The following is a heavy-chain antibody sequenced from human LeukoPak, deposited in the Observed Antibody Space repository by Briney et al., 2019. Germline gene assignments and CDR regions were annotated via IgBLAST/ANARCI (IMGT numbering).Heavy chain of an antibody. CDR3: ANSHAQYQLLYRFGGFDY. CDR2: ISGSGGST. V-gene: IGHV3-23*01. D-gene: IGHD2-2*02. CDR1: GFTFSSYA. J-gene: IGHJ4*02. Sequence: GGSLRLSCAASGFTFSSYAMSWVRQAPGKGLEWVSAISGSGGSTYYADSVKGRFTISRDNSKNTLYLQMNSLRAEDTAVYYCANSHAQYQLLYRFGGFDYWGQGTLVTVSS.